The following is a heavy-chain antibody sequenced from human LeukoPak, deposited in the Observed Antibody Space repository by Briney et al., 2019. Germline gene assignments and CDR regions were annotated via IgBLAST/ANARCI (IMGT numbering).Heavy chain of an antibody. J-gene: IGHJ4*02. CDR2: IYSGGAT. D-gene: IGHD3-9*01. Sequence: GGSLRLSCAASGFTVTSNYLSWVRQAPGKGLEWVSIIYSGGATFYADSVKGRFIISRENSKNTLWLQMNSLRAEDTAVYYCARLHYDVLTGPFDYWGQGTLVTVSS. CDR1: GFTVTSNY. V-gene: IGHV3-53*01. CDR3: ARLHYDVLTGPFDY.